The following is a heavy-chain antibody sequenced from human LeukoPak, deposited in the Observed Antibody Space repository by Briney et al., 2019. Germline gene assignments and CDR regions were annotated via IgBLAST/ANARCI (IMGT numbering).Heavy chain of an antibody. CDR1: GGSISSYY. V-gene: IGHV4-59*01. CDR3: ARLGVEVTAPFSLYYYYYYMDV. Sequence: PSETLSLTCTVSGGSISSYYWSWIRQPPGKGLEWIGYIYYSGSTNYNPSLKSRVTISVDTSKNQFSLKLSSVTAADTAVYYCARLGVEVTAPFSLYYYYYYMDVWGKGTTVTISS. D-gene: IGHD2-21*02. J-gene: IGHJ6*03. CDR2: IYYSGST.